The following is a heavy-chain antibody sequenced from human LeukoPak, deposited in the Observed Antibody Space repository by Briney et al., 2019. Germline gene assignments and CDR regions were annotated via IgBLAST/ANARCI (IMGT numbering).Heavy chain of an antibody. CDR1: GGSISSSSYY. CDR3: ARDPFYGSITGSP. CDR2: IYYSGST. D-gene: IGHD1-20*01. J-gene: IGHJ5*02. V-gene: IGHV4-39*02. Sequence: PSETLSLTCTVSGGSISSSSYYWGWIRQPPGKGLEWIGSIYYSGSTYYNPSLKSRVTISVDTSKNQFSLKLSSVTAADTAVYYCARDPFYGSITGSPWGQGTLVTVSS.